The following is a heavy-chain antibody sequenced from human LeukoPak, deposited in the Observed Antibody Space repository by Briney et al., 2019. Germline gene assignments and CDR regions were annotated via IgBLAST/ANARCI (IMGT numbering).Heavy chain of an antibody. CDR2: IIPIFGTA. J-gene: IGHJ4*02. V-gene: IGHV1-69*05. CDR1: GGTFSSYA. CDR3: ARDTDYGSGSYYGY. Sequence: ASVKASCKASGGTFSSYAIGWVRQAPGQGLEWMGGIIPIFGTANYAQKFQGRVTITTDESTSTAYMELSSLRSEDTAVYYCARDTDYGSGSYYGYWGQGTLVTVSS. D-gene: IGHD3-10*01.